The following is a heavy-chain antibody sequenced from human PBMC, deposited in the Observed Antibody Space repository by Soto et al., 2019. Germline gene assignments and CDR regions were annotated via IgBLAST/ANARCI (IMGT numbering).Heavy chain of an antibody. J-gene: IGHJ6*03. CDR1: GYNFVNYW. Sequence: EVQLVQSGADVKKPGESLKISCEGSGYNFVNYWIGWARQKSGKGLEWMGIIYPDDSDTKYSPSFQGQVSISVDKSISTAYLQWSSLKASDTGIHYCARHRKVVARGTYYMDVWGNGTTVTVSS. CDR3: ARHRKVVARGTYYMDV. D-gene: IGHD2-15*01. V-gene: IGHV5-51*01. CDR2: IYPDDSDT.